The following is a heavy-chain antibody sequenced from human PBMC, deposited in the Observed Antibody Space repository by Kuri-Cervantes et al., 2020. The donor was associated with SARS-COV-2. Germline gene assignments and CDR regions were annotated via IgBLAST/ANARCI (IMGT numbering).Heavy chain of an antibody. J-gene: IGHJ4*02. Sequence: SQTLSLTCAVYGGSFSDYYWSWVRQPPGKGLEWIGEINHSGNTNYDPSLKSRVTISIDMSKNQFSLQLNSVTPEDTAVYYCAREEGLGTAAGRGYFDYWGQGTLVTVSS. CDR2: INHSGNT. CDR3: AREEGLGTAAGRGYFDY. CDR1: GGSFSDYY. V-gene: IGHV4-34*01. D-gene: IGHD6-13*01.